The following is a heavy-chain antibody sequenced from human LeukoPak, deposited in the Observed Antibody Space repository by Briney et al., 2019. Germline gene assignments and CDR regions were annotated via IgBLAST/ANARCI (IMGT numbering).Heavy chain of an antibody. J-gene: IGHJ4*02. CDR1: GGSTSSYY. D-gene: IGHD5-12*01. CDR2: ILYSGTT. CDR3: ARMGGYSGYATH. Sequence: SETLSLTCTVSGGSTSSYYWSWIRQPPGKGLEWIGYILYSGTTNSNPSLKSRVTISVGTSKNQISLKLSSVTAADTAVYYCARMGGYSGYATHWGQGTLVTVSS. V-gene: IGHV4-59*08.